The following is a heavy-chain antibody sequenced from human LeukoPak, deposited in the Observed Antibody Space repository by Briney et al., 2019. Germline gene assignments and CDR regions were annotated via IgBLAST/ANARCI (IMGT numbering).Heavy chain of an antibody. Sequence: GGSLRLSCAASGFTFSSYEMNWVRQAPGKGLEWISYISDSGDTTEYADSVKGRFTISRDNARNSLYLQMNSLRAEDTAVYYCASGRQLGYWGQGTLVTVSS. CDR1: GFTFSSYE. D-gene: IGHD6-13*01. CDR3: ASGRQLGY. CDR2: ISDSGDTT. J-gene: IGHJ4*02. V-gene: IGHV3-48*03.